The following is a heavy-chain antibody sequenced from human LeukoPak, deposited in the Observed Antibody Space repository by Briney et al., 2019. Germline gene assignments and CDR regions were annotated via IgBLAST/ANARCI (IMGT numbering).Heavy chain of an antibody. J-gene: IGHJ4*02. CDR3: ARARINWNYESVLDY. D-gene: IGHD1-7*01. V-gene: IGHV3-33*08. CDR2: IWYDGSSK. CDR1: GFMFSDYW. Sequence: PGGSLRLSCAASGFMFSDYWMRWVRQAPGKGLEWVAVIWYDGSSKYYADSVKGRFTISRDNSKNTLYLQMNSLRAEDTAVYYCARARINWNYESVLDYWGQGTLVTVSS.